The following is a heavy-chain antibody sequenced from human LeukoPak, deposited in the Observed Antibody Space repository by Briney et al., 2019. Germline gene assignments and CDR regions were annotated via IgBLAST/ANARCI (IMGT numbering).Heavy chain of an antibody. V-gene: IGHV1-2*02. D-gene: IGHD6-19*01. Sequence: ASVKVSCKASGYTFTGYYMHWVRQAPGQGREWMGWINPNSGGTNYAQKFQGRVTMTRDTSISTAYMELSRLRSDDTAVYYCARGIAVAGMSDVSQNDYWGQGTLVTVSS. CDR3: ARGIAVAGMSDVSQNDY. J-gene: IGHJ4*02. CDR2: INPNSGGT. CDR1: GYTFTGYY.